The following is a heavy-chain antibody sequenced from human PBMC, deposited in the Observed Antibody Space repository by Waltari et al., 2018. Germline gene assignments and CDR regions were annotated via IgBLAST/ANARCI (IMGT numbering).Heavy chain of an antibody. V-gene: IGHV1-69*04. Sequence: QVQLVQSGAEVKKPGSSVKVSCKASGGPSSSYAIRWVRQAPGQGLEWMGRIIPILGIANYAQKFQGRVTITADKSTSTAYMELSSLRSEDTAVYYCARERGITMVRGVVDYWGQGTLVTVSS. CDR3: ARERGITMVRGVVDY. J-gene: IGHJ4*02. CDR1: GGPSSSYA. D-gene: IGHD3-10*01. CDR2: IIPILGIA.